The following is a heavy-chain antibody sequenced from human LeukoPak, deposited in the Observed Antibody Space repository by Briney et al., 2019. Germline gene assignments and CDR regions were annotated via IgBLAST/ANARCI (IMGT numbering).Heavy chain of an antibody. D-gene: IGHD6-13*01. CDR1: GGSISSYY. Sequence: SETLSLTCTVSGGSISSYYWSWIRQPPGKGPEWIGYIYYSGSTNYNPSLKSRVTISIDTSKNQFSLRLSSVTAADTAVYFCARVAAAGNYYFDYWGQGTLVTVSS. CDR2: IYYSGST. J-gene: IGHJ4*02. V-gene: IGHV4-59*12. CDR3: ARVAAAGNYYFDY.